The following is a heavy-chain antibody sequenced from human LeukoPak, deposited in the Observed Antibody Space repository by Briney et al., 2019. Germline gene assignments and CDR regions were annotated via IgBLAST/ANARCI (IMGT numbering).Heavy chain of an antibody. V-gene: IGHV3-21*01. CDR2: ISSSSSYI. Sequence: PGGSLRLSCAASGFTFSSYSMNWVRQAPGKGLEWVSSISSSSSYIYYADSVKGRFTISRDNAKNSLYLQMNSLRAEDTAVYYCARLREGNIVGAITDFDYWGQGTLVTVSS. D-gene: IGHD1-26*01. CDR3: ARLREGNIVGAITDFDY. J-gene: IGHJ4*02. CDR1: GFTFSSYS.